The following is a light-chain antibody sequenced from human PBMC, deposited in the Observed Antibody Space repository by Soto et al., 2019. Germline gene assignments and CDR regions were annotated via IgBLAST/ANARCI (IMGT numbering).Light chain of an antibody. Sequence: EIVMTQSPATLSVSPGERATLSCWASQSVSSNLAWYQQRPGQAPRLLIYGASTRATGIPARFSGSGSGTGFTPTISSLQSEDFAVYYCQERSNWPLWTFGQGTKV. CDR3: QERSNWPLWT. CDR2: GAS. V-gene: IGKV3-15*01. CDR1: QSVSSN. J-gene: IGKJ1*01.